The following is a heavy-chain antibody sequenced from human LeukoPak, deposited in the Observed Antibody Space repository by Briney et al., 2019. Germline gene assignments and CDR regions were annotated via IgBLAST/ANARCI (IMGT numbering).Heavy chain of an antibody. J-gene: IGHJ1*01. Sequence: GGSLRLSCAASGFTFSSYGMHWVRQAPGKGLEWVAFIRYDGSNKYYADSVKGRFTISRDNSKNTLYLQMNSLRAEDTAVYYCAKNYCDSSGYYFEYFQHWGQGTLVTVSS. CDR1: GFTFSSYG. CDR3: AKNYCDSSGYYFEYFQH. CDR2: IRYDGSNK. D-gene: IGHD3-22*01. V-gene: IGHV3-30*02.